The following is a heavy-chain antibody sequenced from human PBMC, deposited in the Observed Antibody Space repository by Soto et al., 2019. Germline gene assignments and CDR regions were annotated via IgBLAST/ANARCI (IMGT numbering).Heavy chain of an antibody. CDR1: GFTFSSYA. Sequence: GGSLRLSCTDSGFTFSSYAMSWVRQAPGKGLEWVSAISSSGGSTYYADSVKGRFTMSRDNSKNTLYLEMNSLRAEDTAVYYCGKRRRYCSGGSCYYYYYGMDVWGQGTTVTVSS. J-gene: IGHJ6*02. CDR2: ISSSGGST. D-gene: IGHD2-15*01. CDR3: GKRRRYCSGGSCYYYYYGMDV. V-gene: IGHV3-23*01.